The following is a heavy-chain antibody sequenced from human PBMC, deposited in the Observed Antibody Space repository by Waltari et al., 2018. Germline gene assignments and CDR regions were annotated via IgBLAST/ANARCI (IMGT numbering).Heavy chain of an antibody. CDR3: ARGVDTAMVFDY. D-gene: IGHD5-18*01. J-gene: IGHJ4*02. Sequence: QVQLQQWGAGLLKPSETLSLTWAVYGGSFSGYYSNWIRQPPGKGLEWIGEINHSGSTNYNPSLKSRVTISVDTSKNQFSLKLSSVTAADTAVYYCARGVDTAMVFDYWGQGTLVTVSS. V-gene: IGHV4-34*01. CDR2: INHSGST. CDR1: GGSFSGYY.